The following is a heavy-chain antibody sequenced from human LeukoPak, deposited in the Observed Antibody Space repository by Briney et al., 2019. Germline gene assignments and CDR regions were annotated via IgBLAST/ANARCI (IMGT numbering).Heavy chain of an antibody. CDR3: ARDLSFSPDH. CDR2: VSPDGNLA. Sequence: GGSLRLSCAGSGFTLSSSWMHWVRQAPGKGPVWVAHVSPDGNLASYADSVKGRFIISRDNAKNTLFLQMNSLRAEDTAVYYCARDLSFSPDHWGQGTLVTVSS. J-gene: IGHJ4*02. CDR1: GFTLSSSW. V-gene: IGHV3-74*01.